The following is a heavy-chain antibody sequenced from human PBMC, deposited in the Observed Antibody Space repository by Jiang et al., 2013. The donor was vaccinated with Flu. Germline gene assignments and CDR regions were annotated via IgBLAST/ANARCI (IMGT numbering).Heavy chain of an antibody. CDR2: IYHSGST. CDR1: GYSISSGYY. Sequence: GLVKPSETLSLTCAVSGYSISSGYYWGWIRQPPGKGLEWIGSIYHSGSTYYNPSLKSRVTISVDTSKNQFSLKLSSVTAADTAVYYCARLGLLFGYFDYWGQGTLVTVSS. V-gene: IGHV4-38-2*01. J-gene: IGHJ4*02. D-gene: IGHD2/OR15-2a*01. CDR3: ARLGLLFGYFDY.